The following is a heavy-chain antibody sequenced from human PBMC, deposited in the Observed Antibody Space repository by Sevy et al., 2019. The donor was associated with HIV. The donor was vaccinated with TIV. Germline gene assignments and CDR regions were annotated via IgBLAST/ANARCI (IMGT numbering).Heavy chain of an antibody. J-gene: IGHJ4*02. CDR1: GFTFSDYS. CDR3: TRVSVAATDDN. D-gene: IGHD2-15*01. CDR2: ISSSSSYI. Sequence: GGSLRLSCVASGFTFSDYSMNWVRQAPGKGLEWVSSISSSSSYIYYADSVKGRFTISRDNAKNSLYLQMNSLRAEDTAVYYCTRVSVAATDDNWGQGTTVTVST. V-gene: IGHV3-21*01.